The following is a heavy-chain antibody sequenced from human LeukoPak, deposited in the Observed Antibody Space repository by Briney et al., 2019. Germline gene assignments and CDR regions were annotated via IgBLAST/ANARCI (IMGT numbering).Heavy chain of an antibody. CDR2: ISAYNGNT. Sequence: ASVKVSCKASGYTFTSYGISGVRQAPGQGLEWMGWISAYNGNTNYAQKLQGRVTMTTDTSTSTAYMELRSLRSDDTAVYYCARASDYDSTYDYWGQGTLVTVSS. CDR3: ARASDYDSTYDY. CDR1: GYTFTSYG. D-gene: IGHD3-22*01. J-gene: IGHJ4*02. V-gene: IGHV1-18*01.